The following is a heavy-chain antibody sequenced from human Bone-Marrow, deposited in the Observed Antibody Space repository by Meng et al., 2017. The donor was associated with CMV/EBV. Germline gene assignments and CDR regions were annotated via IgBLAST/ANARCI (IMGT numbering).Heavy chain of an antibody. CDR3: ARDDYNFWRSNGDYYGMDV. CDR1: GFTFDDYA. J-gene: IGHJ6*01. D-gene: IGHD3-3*01. Sequence: GESLKISCAASGFTFDDYAMHWVRQAPGKGLEWVSLISWDGGSTYYADSVKGRFTISRDNAKNSMSLQMNSLRAEDTAVYYCARDDYNFWRSNGDYYGMDVWGPGTTVTGSS. V-gene: IGHV3-43D*03. CDR2: ISWDGGST.